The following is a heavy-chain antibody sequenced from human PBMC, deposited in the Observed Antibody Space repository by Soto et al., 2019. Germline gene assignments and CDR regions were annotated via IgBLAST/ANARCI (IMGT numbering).Heavy chain of an antibody. D-gene: IGHD2-2*01. CDR3: ARDRCSSTSCYEDYYYYMDV. CDR2: IIPILGIA. J-gene: IGHJ6*03. V-gene: IGHV1-69*08. CDR1: GGTFSSYT. Sequence: QVQLVQSGAEVKKPGSSVKVSCKASGGTFSSYTISWVRQAPGQGLEWMGRIIPILGIANYAQKFQGRVTITADKSTSTAYMEQSSVRSEDTAVYYCARDRCSSTSCYEDYYYYMDVWGKGTTVTVSS.